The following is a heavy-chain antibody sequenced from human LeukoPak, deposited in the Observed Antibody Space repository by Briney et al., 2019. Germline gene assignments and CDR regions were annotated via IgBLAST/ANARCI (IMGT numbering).Heavy chain of an antibody. CDR3: ARDYYDSSGYFDY. CDR1: GFTFSSYA. CDR2: ISYDGSNK. J-gene: IGHJ4*02. V-gene: IGHV3-30-3*01. Sequence: QPGGSLRLSCAASGFTFSSYAMHWVRQAPGKGLEWVAVISYDGSNKYYADSVKGRFTISRDNSKNTLYLQMNSLRAEDTAVYYCARDYYDSSGYFDYWGQGTLVTVSS. D-gene: IGHD3-22*01.